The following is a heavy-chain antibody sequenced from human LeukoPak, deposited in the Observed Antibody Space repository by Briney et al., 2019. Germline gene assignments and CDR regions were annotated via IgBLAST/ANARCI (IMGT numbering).Heavy chain of an antibody. J-gene: IGHJ4*02. Sequence: PGGSLRLSCAASGFTFSSYSMNWVRQAPGKGLEWVSSISSSSNYIYYADSVKGRFTISRDNAKNSLYLQMNSLRVEDTAVYYCARAPTFSGWFDYWGQGTLVTVSS. CDR3: ARAPTFSGWFDY. CDR2: ISSSSNYI. D-gene: IGHD6-19*01. CDR1: GFTFSSYS. V-gene: IGHV3-21*01.